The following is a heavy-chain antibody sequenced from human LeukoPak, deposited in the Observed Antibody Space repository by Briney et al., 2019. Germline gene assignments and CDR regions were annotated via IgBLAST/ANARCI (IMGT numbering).Heavy chain of an antibody. CDR1: GFTFSSYA. J-gene: IGHJ4*02. V-gene: IGHV3-30-3*01. CDR3: ARERGVTD. D-gene: IGHD3-3*01. Sequence: GGSLRLSCAASGFTFSSYAMHWVRQAPGKGLEWVAVISYDGSNKYYADSVKGRFTISRDNSKNTLYLQMNSLRAEDTAVYYCARERGVTDWGQGTLVTVSS. CDR2: ISYDGSNK.